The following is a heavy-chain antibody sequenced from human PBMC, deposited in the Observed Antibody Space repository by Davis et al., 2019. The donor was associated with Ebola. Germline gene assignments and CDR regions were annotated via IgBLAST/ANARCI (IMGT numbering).Heavy chain of an antibody. CDR1: GGSISSSS. CDR3: ARVHYDILTGYADY. V-gene: IGHV3-21*01. CDR2: ISSSSSYI. J-gene: IGHJ4*02. D-gene: IGHD3-9*01. Sequence: PSETLSLTCIVSGGSISSSSYYWGWIRQPPGKGLEWVSSISSSSSYIYYADSVKGRFTISRDNAKNSLYLQMNSLRAEDTAVYYCARVHYDILTGYADYWGQGTLVTVSS.